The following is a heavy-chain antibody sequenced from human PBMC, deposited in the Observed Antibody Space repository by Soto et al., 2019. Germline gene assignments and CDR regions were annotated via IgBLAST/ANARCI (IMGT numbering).Heavy chain of an antibody. CDR3: ARGGYSSSWDYYYYYYMDV. Sequence: ASVKVSCKASGYTFTSYDINWVRQATGQGLEWMGWMNPNSGNTGYAQKFQGRVTMTRNTSISTAYMELSSLRSEDTAVYYCARGGYSSSWDYYYYYYMDVWGKGTTVTVS. D-gene: IGHD6-13*01. V-gene: IGHV1-8*01. CDR1: GYTFTSYD. J-gene: IGHJ6*03. CDR2: MNPNSGNT.